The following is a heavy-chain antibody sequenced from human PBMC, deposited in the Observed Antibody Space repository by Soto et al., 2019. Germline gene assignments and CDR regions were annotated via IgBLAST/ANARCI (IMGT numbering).Heavy chain of an antibody. CDR3: ARGGGALGELSWELDS. Sequence: SVKVSCKTSGGTSNNYVIYWVRQAPGQGLEWMGGIIPIPGTTKYAQKFQGRVTITADESTSTAYMELSSLRSADTAVYYCARGGGALGELSWELDSWGQ. CDR2: IIPIPGTT. CDR1: GGTSNNYV. J-gene: IGHJ5*01. D-gene: IGHD3-16*02. V-gene: IGHV1-69*13.